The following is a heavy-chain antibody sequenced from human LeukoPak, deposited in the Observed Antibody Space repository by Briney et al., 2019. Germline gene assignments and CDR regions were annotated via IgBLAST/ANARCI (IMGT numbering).Heavy chain of an antibody. CDR3: ARRSGVAVAGAFDY. CDR2: IQYDGSNK. V-gene: IGHV3-30*02. D-gene: IGHD6-19*01. CDR1: GFTFSSYG. Sequence: GGSLRLSCAASGFTFSSYGMHWVRQAPGKGLEWVAFIQYDGSNKYYADSVKGRFTISRDNSKNTLYLQMNSLRAEDTAVYFCARRSGVAVAGAFDYWGQGTLVTVSS. J-gene: IGHJ4*02.